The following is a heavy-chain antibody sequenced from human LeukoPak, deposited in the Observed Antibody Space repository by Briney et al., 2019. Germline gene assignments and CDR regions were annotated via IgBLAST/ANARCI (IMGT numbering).Heavy chain of an antibody. CDR3: ARGYGSGSYYTSYYYMDV. J-gene: IGHJ6*03. D-gene: IGHD3-10*01. V-gene: IGHV1-46*01. CDR2: INPSGGST. Sequence: GASVKVSCKASGYTFTSYYMHWVRQAPGQGLEWMGIINPSGGSTSYAQKFQGRVTMTRDMSTSTVYMELSSLRSEDTAVYYCARGYGSGSYYTSYYYMDVWGKGTTVTISS. CDR1: GYTFTSYY.